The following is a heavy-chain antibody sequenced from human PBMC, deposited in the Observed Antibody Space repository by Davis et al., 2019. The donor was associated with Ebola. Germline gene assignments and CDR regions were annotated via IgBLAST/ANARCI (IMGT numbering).Heavy chain of an antibody. V-gene: IGHV3-23*01. J-gene: IGHJ6*04. CDR3: SREVRGGFSPMDL. CDR1: AITFSSYA. CDR2: ISGSGGNT. D-gene: IGHD5-18*01. Sequence: GESLKISCADSAITFSSYAMTWVRQAPGKGLEWVSAISGSGGNTYYADSVKGRFTISRDNSKKTMYLQMNSLRAEDTAVYYCSREVRGGFSPMDLWGTGTTVTVSS.